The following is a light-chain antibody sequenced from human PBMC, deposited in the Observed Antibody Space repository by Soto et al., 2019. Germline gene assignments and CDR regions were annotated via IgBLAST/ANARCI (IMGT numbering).Light chain of an antibody. CDR2: DVS. CDR1: NRYVGGYNY. CDR3: SSYTSSSTYV. Sequence: PPSPRSAAPWQTLPISLPGNNRYVGGYNYVSWYQQHPGKAPKLMISDVSNRPSGVSNRFSGSKSGNTASLTISGLQTEDEADYYCSSYTSSSTYVFGTGTKVTV. J-gene: IGLJ1*01. V-gene: IGLV2-14*01.